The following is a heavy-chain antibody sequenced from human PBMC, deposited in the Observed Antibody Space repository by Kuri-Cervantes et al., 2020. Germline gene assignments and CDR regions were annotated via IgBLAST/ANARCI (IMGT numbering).Heavy chain of an antibody. V-gene: IGHV3-23*01. CDR3: ARDRVDDSSSWYYYYYGMDV. J-gene: IGHJ6*02. CDR2: ISGSGGST. D-gene: IGHD6-13*01. CDR1: GFTFSSYA. Sequence: GESLKISCAAFGFTFSSYAMSWVRQAPGKGLEWVSAISGSGGSTYYADSVKGRFTISRDNSKNTLYLQMNSLRAEDTAVYYCARDRVDDSSSWYYYYYGMDVWGQGTTVTVSS.